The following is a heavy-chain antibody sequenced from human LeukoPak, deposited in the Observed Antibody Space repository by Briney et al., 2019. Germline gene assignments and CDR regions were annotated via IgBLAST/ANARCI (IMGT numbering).Heavy chain of an antibody. D-gene: IGHD1-26*01. Sequence: PSETLSLTCTGSGGSINSYYWSWLRQPPGKGLEWIGYIYYSGSTSYNPFLKSRVTIAVDTSKSQFSLRLTSVTAADTAVYFCSRHDRNSGNYYDFDFWGQGTLVTVSS. CDR1: GGSINSYY. CDR2: IYYSGST. CDR3: SRHDRNSGNYYDFDF. V-gene: IGHV4-59*08. J-gene: IGHJ4*02.